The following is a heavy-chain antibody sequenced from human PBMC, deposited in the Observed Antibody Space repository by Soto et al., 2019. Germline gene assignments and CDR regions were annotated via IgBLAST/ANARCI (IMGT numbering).Heavy chain of an antibody. CDR1: GYTFTSYA. V-gene: IGHV1-3*01. D-gene: IGHD4-17*01. J-gene: IGHJ6*02. Sequence: QVQLVQSGAEVKKPGASVKVSWKASGYTFTSYAMHWVRQAPGQRLEWMGWINAGNGNTKYSQKFQGRVTITRDTSASTAYMELSSLRSEDTAVYYCARTVGYYYGMDVWGQGTTVTVSS. CDR2: INAGNGNT. CDR3: ARTVGYYYGMDV.